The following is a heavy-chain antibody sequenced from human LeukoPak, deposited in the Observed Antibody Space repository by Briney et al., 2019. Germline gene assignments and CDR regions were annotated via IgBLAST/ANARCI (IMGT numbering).Heavy chain of an antibody. J-gene: IGHJ3*02. CDR3: ARQVVVAATDAFDI. V-gene: IGHV4-59*01. D-gene: IGHD2-15*01. CDR2: IHYSGST. CDR1: GGSISGYY. Sequence: SETLSLTCTVSGGSISGYYWSWIRQPPGKGLEWLAYIHYSGSTNYNPSLKSRVTISVDTSKNQFSLKLNSVTAADTAVYYCARQVVVAATDAFDIWGQGTMVTVSS.